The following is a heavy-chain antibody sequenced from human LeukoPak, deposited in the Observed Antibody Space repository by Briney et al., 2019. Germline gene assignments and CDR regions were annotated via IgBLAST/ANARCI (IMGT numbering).Heavy chain of an antibody. CDR2: INSDGSSA. Sequence: GGSLRLSCAASGFTFSSYWIHWVRQAPGKGLVWVSRINSDGSSASYADSVKGRFTIFRDNAKNTLYLQMNSLRAEDTAVYYCARDSGSGWYFDYWGQGTLVTVSS. V-gene: IGHV3-74*01. CDR1: GFTFSSYW. D-gene: IGHD6-19*01. CDR3: ARDSGSGWYFDY. J-gene: IGHJ4*02.